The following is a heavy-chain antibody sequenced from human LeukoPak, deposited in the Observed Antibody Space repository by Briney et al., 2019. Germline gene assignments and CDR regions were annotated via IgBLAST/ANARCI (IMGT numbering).Heavy chain of an antibody. D-gene: IGHD2-2*01. Sequence: GGSLRLSCVVSGFTFSSYAMSWVRQAPGKGLEWVSGISGSGGSTYYADSVKGRFTISRDNSKNTLYLQMNSLRAEDTAVYYCAKDRHAPGRYCSSTTCFPFAPWGQGTLVTVSS. CDR3: AKDRHAPGRYCSSTTCFPFAP. V-gene: IGHV3-23*01. CDR1: GFTFSSYA. J-gene: IGHJ5*02. CDR2: ISGSGGST.